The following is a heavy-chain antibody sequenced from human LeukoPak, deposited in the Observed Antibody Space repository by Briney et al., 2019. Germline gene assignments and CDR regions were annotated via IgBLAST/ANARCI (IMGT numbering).Heavy chain of an antibody. CDR2: FDPEDGET. V-gene: IGHV1-24*01. CDR3: ARDPYYDILTGYYRGDAFDI. Sequence: ASVKVSCKVSGYTLTELSMHWVRQAPGKGLEWMGGFDPEDGETIYAQKLQGRVTMTTDTSTSTAYMELRSLRSDDTAVYYCARDPYYDILTGYYRGDAFDIWGQGTMVTVSS. J-gene: IGHJ3*02. CDR1: GYTLTELS. D-gene: IGHD3-9*01.